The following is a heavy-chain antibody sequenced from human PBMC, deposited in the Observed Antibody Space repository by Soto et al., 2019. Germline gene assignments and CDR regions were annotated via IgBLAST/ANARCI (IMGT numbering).Heavy chain of an antibody. D-gene: IGHD2-21*02. CDR2: IKGKAYGGAT. Sequence: GGSLRLSCTASGFTFGDFAMTWFRQAPGKGPEWVGFIKGKAYGGATDYAASVKGRFTISRDDSKSIAYLQMNSLKIEDTGVYYFTRDSGCGGDCYENYFDYWGQGTLVTVSS. J-gene: IGHJ4*02. CDR3: TRDSGCGGDCYENYFDY. V-gene: IGHV3-49*03. CDR1: GFTFGDFA.